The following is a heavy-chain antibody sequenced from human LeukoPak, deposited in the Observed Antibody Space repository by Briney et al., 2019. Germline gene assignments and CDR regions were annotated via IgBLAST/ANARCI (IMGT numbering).Heavy chain of an antibody. CDR3: ARPRYCSGGSCYSDAFDI. CDR1: GFTFSSYS. Sequence: GGSLRLSCAASGFTFSSYSMNWVRQAPGKGLEWVSSISSSSSYIYYVDSVKGRFTISRDNAKNSLYLQMNSLRAEDTAVYYCARPRYCSGGSCYSDAFDIWGQGTMVTVSS. D-gene: IGHD2-15*01. V-gene: IGHV3-21*01. J-gene: IGHJ3*02. CDR2: ISSSSSYI.